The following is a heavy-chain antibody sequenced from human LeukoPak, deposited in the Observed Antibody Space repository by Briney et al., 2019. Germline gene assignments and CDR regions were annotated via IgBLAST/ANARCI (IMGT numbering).Heavy chain of an antibody. J-gene: IGHJ4*02. CDR3: ARHDAHGDYAMSDY. CDR2: IYYSGST. D-gene: IGHD4-17*01. V-gene: IGHV4-59*08. CDR1: GGSISSYY. Sequence: PSETLSLTCTVSGGSISSYYWSWIRQPPGKGLEWIGYIYYSGSTNYNPSLKSRVTISVDTSKNQFSLKLSSVTAADTAVYYCARHDAHGDYAMSDYWAREPWSPSPQ.